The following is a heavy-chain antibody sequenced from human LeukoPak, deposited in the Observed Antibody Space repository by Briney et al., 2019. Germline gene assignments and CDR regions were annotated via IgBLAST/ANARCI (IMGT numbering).Heavy chain of an antibody. J-gene: IGHJ4*02. V-gene: IGHV3-64D*06. D-gene: IGHD2-15*01. Sequence: PGGSLRLSCSASGCTFSSYAMHWVRQAPGKGLEYVSSIINNGDITYYADSVKGRFTISRDNSKNTLYLQMSSLRAEDTAVYYCVKDNLGSGDYWGQGSLVTVSS. CDR1: GCTFSSYA. CDR3: VKDNLGSGDY. CDR2: IINNGDIT.